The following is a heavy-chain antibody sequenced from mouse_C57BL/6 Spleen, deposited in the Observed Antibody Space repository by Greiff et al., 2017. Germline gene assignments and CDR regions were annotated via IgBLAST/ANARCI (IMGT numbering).Heavy chain of an antibody. CDR1: GYTITSYW. CDR3: ARNYGSSLYVDD. J-gene: IGHJ2*01. D-gene: IGHD1-1*01. Sequence: QVPLQQPGAELVRPGSSVKLSCKASGYTITSYWMHWVKPRPIQGLEWIGNIDPSDSETQYNQQFKDKATLTVYKSASTAYMQPSSLTSEDSAVYYCARNYGSSLYVDDWGQGTTRTVSS. V-gene: IGHV1-52*01. CDR2: IDPSDSET.